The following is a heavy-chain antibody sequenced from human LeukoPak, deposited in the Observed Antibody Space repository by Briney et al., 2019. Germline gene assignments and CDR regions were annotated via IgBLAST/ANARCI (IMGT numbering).Heavy chain of an antibody. V-gene: IGHV1-46*01. D-gene: IGHD5-12*01. J-gene: IGHJ3*02. Sequence: GASVKVSCKASGYTFTSYYMHWVRQAPGQGLEWMGIINPSGGSTSYAQKFQGRVTTTRDTSTSTVYMELSSLRSEDTAVYYCARDLHSYSGHGDAFDIWGQGTMVTVSS. CDR2: INPSGGST. CDR1: GYTFTSYY. CDR3: ARDLHSYSGHGDAFDI.